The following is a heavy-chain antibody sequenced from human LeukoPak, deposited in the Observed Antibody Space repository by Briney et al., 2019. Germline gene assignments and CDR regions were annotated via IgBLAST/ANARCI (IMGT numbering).Heavy chain of an antibody. D-gene: IGHD6-13*01. CDR3: AKDFHSGSWYVYYYYGMDV. CDR1: GFTFSSYG. J-gene: IGHJ6*02. Sequence: GGSLRLSCAASGFTFSSYGMHWVRQAPGKGLEWVAFIRYDGSNKYYADSVKGRFTISRDNSKNTLYLQMNSLRAEDTAVYYCAKDFHSGSWYVYYYYGMDVWGQGTTVTVSS. CDR2: IRYDGSNK. V-gene: IGHV3-30*02.